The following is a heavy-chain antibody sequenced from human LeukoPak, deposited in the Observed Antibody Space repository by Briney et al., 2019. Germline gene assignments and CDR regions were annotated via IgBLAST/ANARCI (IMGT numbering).Heavy chain of an antibody. D-gene: IGHD3-16*02. CDR2: IHHSGDT. CDR1: GGSISGDSW. V-gene: IGHV4-4*02. CDR3: ARVAWIPIGGVIVTAFDY. Sequence: PSETLSLTCAVSGGSISGDSWWSWVHQSPGKGLEWIGEIHHSGDTDYNSSLKSRVTISLDKSKTQFSLTLNSVTAADTAVYYCARVAWIPIGGVIVTAFDYWGQGTLVTVSS. J-gene: IGHJ4*02.